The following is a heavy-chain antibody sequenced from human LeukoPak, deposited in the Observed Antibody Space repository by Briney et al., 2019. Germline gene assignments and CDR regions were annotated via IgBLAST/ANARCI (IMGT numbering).Heavy chain of an antibody. Sequence: SVKVSCKASGGTFSGYAISWVRQAPGQGLEWMGGIIPIFGTANYAQKFQGRVTITTDESTSTAYMELSSLRSEDTAVYYCARSWIQLWYFDYWGQGTLVTVSS. V-gene: IGHV1-69*05. CDR3: ARSWIQLWYFDY. D-gene: IGHD5-18*01. CDR1: GGTFSGYA. J-gene: IGHJ4*02. CDR2: IIPIFGTA.